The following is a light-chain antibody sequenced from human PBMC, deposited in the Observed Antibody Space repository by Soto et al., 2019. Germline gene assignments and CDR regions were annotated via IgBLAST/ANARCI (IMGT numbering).Light chain of an antibody. V-gene: IGLV2-14*01. J-gene: IGLJ3*02. CDR1: SSDVGGHDH. Sequence: QSALTQPASVSGSPGQSITISCTGTSSDVGGHDHVSWYQQHPGKAPKLMIYDVTDRPSGVSSRFSASKSGHTASLTISGLQAEDEADYYCSSFTTTSTLVLFGGGTKLTVL. CDR2: DVT. CDR3: SSFTTTSTLVL.